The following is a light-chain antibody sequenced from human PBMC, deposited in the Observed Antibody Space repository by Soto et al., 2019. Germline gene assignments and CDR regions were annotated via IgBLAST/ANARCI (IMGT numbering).Light chain of an antibody. V-gene: IGKV3-15*01. CDR2: GTS. CDR3: QQYNKWPLT. J-gene: IGKJ4*01. CDR1: QTVSGN. Sequence: EIVMTQSPATLSLSPGERATLSCRASQTVSGNLAWYQQKPGQAPRLLIYGTSTRATGISARFSGSGSGTEFALTSSSLQSVDFAVYYCQQYNKWPLTFGGGTKVEIK.